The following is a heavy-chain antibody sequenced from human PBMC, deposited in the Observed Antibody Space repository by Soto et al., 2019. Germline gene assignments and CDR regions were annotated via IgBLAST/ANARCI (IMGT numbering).Heavy chain of an antibody. CDR2: IPQDGVDG. CDR3: ARDHLILPAHDFFYGSDV. V-gene: IGHV3-7*03. Sequence: PGGSLRLSCEVPGLPFSMYSISWVRQSPGKGLEWVAKIPQDGVDGHYADSVKGRFTISRDNGKNSLYLQLNNLRAEDTAVYYCARDHLILPAHDFFYGSDVWGRGATVTVSS. CDR1: GLPFSMYS. D-gene: IGHD2-21*02. J-gene: IGHJ6*02.